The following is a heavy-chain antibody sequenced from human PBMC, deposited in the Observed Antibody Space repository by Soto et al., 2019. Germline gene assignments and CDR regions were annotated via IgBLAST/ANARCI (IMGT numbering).Heavy chain of an antibody. D-gene: IGHD3-22*01. CDR2: INPSGGST. CDR3: ARGRLTMTAVVTEAFDI. CDR1: GYTFTSYY. Sequence: ASVKVSCKASGYTFTSYYVHWVRQAPGQGLEWMAIINPSGGSTSYAQKFQDRVTTTRDTSTSTVYMELSSLRSEDTAVYYCARGRLTMTAVVTEAFDIWGQGTIVTVSS. V-gene: IGHV1-46*01. J-gene: IGHJ3*02.